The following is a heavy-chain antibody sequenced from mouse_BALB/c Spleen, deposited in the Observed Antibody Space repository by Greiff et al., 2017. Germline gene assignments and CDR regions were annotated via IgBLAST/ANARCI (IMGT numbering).Heavy chain of an antibody. CDR3: ERGDYDYDVLYAMDY. CDR2: VRNGGGST. D-gene: IGHD2-4*01. CDR1: GFTFSSYT. J-gene: IGHJ4*01. V-gene: IGHV5-12-2*01. Sequence: EVKLMESGGGLVQPGGSLKLSCAASGFTFSSYTMSWVRQTPEKRLEWVAYVRNGGGSTYYPDTVKGRFTISRDNAKNTMYLQMSSLKSEDTAMFYCERGDYDYDVLYAMDYWGQGTSVTVSS.